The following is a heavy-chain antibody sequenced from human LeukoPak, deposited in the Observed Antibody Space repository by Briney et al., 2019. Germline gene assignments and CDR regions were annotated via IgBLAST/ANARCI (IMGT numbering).Heavy chain of an antibody. D-gene: IGHD2-21*01. CDR3: AKAPVTTCRGAYCYPFDY. CDR2: ISDSGNT. Sequence: GGSLRLSCAASRFTLSSYAMSWVRQAPGKGLEWVSAISDSGNTYHADSVKGRFTISRDSSKNTLLLQMNRLRPEDAAVYYCAKAPVTTCRGAYCYPFDYWGQGTLVTVSS. V-gene: IGHV3-23*01. J-gene: IGHJ4*02. CDR1: RFTLSSYA.